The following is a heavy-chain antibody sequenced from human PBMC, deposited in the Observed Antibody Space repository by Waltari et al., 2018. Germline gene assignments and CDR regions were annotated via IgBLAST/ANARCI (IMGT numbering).Heavy chain of an antibody. V-gene: IGHV4-59*01. CDR1: GGSISSYY. D-gene: IGHD3-22*01. Sequence: QVQLQESGPGLVKPSETLSLTCTVYGGSISSYYWSWIRQPPGKGLEWIGYTCYSGSTNSTPSLKWRVTISVDTSKNQFSLKLSAVTAADTAVYYCARDYGYDSSGYYQVAFDIWGQGTMVTVSS. CDR3: ARDYGYDSSGYYQVAFDI. CDR2: TCYSGST. J-gene: IGHJ3*02.